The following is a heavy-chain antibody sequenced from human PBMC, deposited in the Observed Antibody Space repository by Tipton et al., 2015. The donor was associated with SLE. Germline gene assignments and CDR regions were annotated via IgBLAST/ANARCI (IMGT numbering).Heavy chain of an antibody. J-gene: IGHJ4*02. CDR3: ARHCQIYSFVS. Sequence: TLSLTCSVSGYSVSSSTHYWAWIRQPPGKGLEWIGSVYYDGNTFYNPSLKGRVVLSVDTSKNQSSLRLDFVTVADTAVYYCARHCQIYSFVSWGQGSLVTVSS. CDR1: GYSVSSSTHY. D-gene: IGHD2-21*01. CDR2: VYYDGNT. V-gene: IGHV4-39*07.